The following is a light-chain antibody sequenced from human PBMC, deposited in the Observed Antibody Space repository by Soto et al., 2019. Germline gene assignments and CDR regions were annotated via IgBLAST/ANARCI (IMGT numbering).Light chain of an antibody. J-gene: IGKJ4*01. CDR1: QSVSSN. Sequence: EIVVTQSPATLSVSPGERATLSCRASQSVSSNLAWYQQKPGQTPRLLIYGASTRATGIPARFSGSGSGTEITLTISSLQSEDFAVYYCQQYNNWPLTFGGGTKVEI. CDR3: QQYNNWPLT. V-gene: IGKV3-15*01. CDR2: GAS.